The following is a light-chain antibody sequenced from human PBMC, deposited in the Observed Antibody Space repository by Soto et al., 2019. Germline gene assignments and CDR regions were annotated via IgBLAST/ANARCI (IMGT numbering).Light chain of an antibody. V-gene: IGKV1-5*01. CDR3: QQYNSYSLT. CDR1: QSISSW. J-gene: IGKJ1*01. Sequence: DIHMTQSPSTLSASVGDRFTITCGASQSISSWLAWYQQKPGKAPKLLIYDASSLESGVPSRFSGSGSGTEFTLTISSLQPDDFETYYCQQYNSYSLTFGQGTKVDIK. CDR2: DAS.